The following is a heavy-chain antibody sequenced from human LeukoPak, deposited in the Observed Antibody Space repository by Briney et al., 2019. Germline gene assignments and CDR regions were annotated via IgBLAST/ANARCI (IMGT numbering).Heavy chain of an antibody. Sequence: GASVKVSCKAPGNTFTRYGFSWVRQAPGQGLEWMGWISAYNGDTMYAQKFQGRVTMTTDTSTSTASMELRSLRSDDTAVYFCARDYVEMSTVWDFGYWGQGTLVTVSS. CDR3: ARDYVEMSTVWDFGY. J-gene: IGHJ4*02. CDR1: GNTFTRYG. CDR2: ISAYNGDT. V-gene: IGHV1-18*01. D-gene: IGHD5-24*01.